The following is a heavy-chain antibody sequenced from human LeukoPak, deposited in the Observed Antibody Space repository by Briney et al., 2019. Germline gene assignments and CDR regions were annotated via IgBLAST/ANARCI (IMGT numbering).Heavy chain of an antibody. D-gene: IGHD3-22*01. V-gene: IGHV4-59*12. J-gene: IGHJ3*02. Sequence: SETLSLTCTVSGGSISSYYWSWIRQPPGKGLEWIGYIYYSGSTNYNPSLKSRVTISVDTSKNQFSLKLTSVTAADTAVYYCARDLNYYDSSAYWGHAFDIWGQGTMVTVSS. CDR2: IYYSGST. CDR1: GGSISSYY. CDR3: ARDLNYYDSSAYWGHAFDI.